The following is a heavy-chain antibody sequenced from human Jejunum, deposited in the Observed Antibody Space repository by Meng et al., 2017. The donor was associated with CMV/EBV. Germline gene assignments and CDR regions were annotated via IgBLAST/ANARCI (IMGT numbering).Heavy chain of an antibody. CDR2: INGGGGTI. Sequence: ASGFFFSNYAMSWVRQAPGRGLEWVSHINGGGGTIYYADSVKSRFTISRDNSKNTVYLQMNSLRAEDTAVYYCAKDTRYSSGWSFDYWGQGTLVTVSS. J-gene: IGHJ4*02. V-gene: IGHV3-23*01. CDR3: AKDTRYSSGWSFDY. D-gene: IGHD6-19*01. CDR1: GFFFSNYA.